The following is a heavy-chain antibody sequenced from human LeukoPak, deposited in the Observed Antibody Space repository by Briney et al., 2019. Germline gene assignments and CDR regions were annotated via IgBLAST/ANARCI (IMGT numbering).Heavy chain of an antibody. CDR3: ARGTIVVVPAAMPGAFDI. V-gene: IGHV1-69*13. D-gene: IGHD2-2*01. Sequence: ASVKVSCKASGGTFSSYAISWVRQAPGQGLEWMGGIIPIFGTANYAQKFQGRVTITADESTSTAYMELSSLRSEDTAVYYCARGTIVVVPAAMPGAFDIWGQGTMVTVSS. J-gene: IGHJ3*02. CDR1: GGTFSSYA. CDR2: IIPIFGTA.